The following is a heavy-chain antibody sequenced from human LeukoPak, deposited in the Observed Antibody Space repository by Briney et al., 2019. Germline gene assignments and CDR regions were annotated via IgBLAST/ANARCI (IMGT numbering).Heavy chain of an antibody. CDR1: GGSISSGNYY. D-gene: IGHD3-10*01. CDR3: ARRWFGELYP. CDR2: IYTSGGT. V-gene: IGHV4-61*02. J-gene: IGHJ5*02. Sequence: SETLSLTCTVSGGSISSGNYYWSWIRQPAGKGLEWIGRIYTSGGTNYNPSLKSRVTISVDTSKNQFSLKLSSVTAADTAVYYCARRWFGELYPWGQGTLVTVSS.